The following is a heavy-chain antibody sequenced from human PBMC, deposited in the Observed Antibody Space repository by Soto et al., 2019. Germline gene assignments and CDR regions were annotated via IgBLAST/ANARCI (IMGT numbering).Heavy chain of an antibody. D-gene: IGHD1-1*01. J-gene: IGHJ3*01. CDR3: ATWHEREHAYDV. V-gene: IGHV3-53*01. CDR2: LYDVDGS. CDR1: GLTVRGKKY. Sequence: PVGSLRLSCAASGLTVRGKKYVAWVSQAPGKGLEWVSALYDVDGSFYSDSVKGRFTTSSDSSKTTVYLQMNDLRPADTAVYYCATWHEREHAYDVWGQGTTVTVSS.